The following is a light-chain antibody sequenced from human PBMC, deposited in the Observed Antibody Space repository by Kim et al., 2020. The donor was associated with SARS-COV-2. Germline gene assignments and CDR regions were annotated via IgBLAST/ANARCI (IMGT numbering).Light chain of an antibody. J-gene: IGLJ2*01. V-gene: IGLV3-1*01. CDR2: QNN. CDR3: QAWDSSTAV. CDR1: KMGDKY. Sequence: ASPGQTASITCSGDKMGDKYACWYQQKPGQSPVMVIYQNNKRPSWIPERFSGSNSGNAATLTISGTQAVDEADYYCQAWDSSTAVFGGGTQLTVL.